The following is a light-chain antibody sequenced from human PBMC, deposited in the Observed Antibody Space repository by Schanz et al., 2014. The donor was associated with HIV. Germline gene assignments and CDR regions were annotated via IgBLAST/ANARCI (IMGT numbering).Light chain of an antibody. CDR1: SSNIGAGFN. Sequence: QSVLTQPPSVSGAPGQRVTISCTGGSSNIGAGFNVHWYQHVPGTAPKLLIYGNSNRPSGVPDRFSGSKSGTSASLAISGLQSEDEADYYCSSYAGSNKGVVFGGGTKLTVL. V-gene: IGLV1-40*01. CDR3: SSYAGSNKGVV. J-gene: IGLJ3*02. CDR2: GNS.